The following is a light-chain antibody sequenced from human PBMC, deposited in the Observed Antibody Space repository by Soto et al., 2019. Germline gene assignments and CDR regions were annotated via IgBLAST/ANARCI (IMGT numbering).Light chain of an antibody. CDR2: DVS. CDR3: TSYTSSSTRGV. Sequence: QSALTQPASVSGSPGQSITISCTGTSSDVGGYNYVPWYQQHPGKAPKLMIYDVSSRPSGVSNRFSGSKSGNTASLTISGLQAEDEADYYCTSYTSSSTRGVFGGGTQLTVL. CDR1: SSDVGGYNY. J-gene: IGLJ2*01. V-gene: IGLV2-14*03.